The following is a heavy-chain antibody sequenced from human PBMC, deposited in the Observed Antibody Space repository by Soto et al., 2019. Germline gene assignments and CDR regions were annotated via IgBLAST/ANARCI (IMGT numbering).Heavy chain of an antibody. Sequence: QVQLVESGGGLVEPGGSLRLSCVASGFTFSDYYMSWIRQAPGKGLESVSYISNSGTNRYYADSGTGRFTISRDNAKNSLFLQFNSVGVADADLYYCARAREPYFSLRGVDDWGQGTMVTVSS. V-gene: IGHV3-11*01. D-gene: IGHD2-15*01. J-gene: IGHJ4*02. CDR1: GFTFSDYY. CDR3: ARAREPYFSLRGVDD. CDR2: ISNSGTNR.